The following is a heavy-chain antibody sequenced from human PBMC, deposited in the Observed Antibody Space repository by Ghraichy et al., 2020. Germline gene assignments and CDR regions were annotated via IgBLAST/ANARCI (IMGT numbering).Heavy chain of an antibody. CDR3: ASRYGDYAHHRDAFDI. CDR1: GFTFSSYG. J-gene: IGHJ3*02. V-gene: IGHV3-48*02. CDR2: ISSSSSTI. Sequence: GESLNISCATSGFTFSSYGMNWVRQAPGKGLEWVSYISSSSSTIYYADAVKGRFTISRDNAKNSLYLQMNSLRDEDTAVYYCASRYGDYAHHRDAFDIWGQGTMVTVSS. D-gene: IGHD4-17*01.